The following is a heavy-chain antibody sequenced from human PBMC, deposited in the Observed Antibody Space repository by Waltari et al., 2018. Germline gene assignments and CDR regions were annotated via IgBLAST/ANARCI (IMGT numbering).Heavy chain of an antibody. V-gene: IGHV4-34*01. CDR1: GGSFSGYY. D-gene: IGHD3-3*01. J-gene: IGHJ4*02. CDR3: ARALPQYYDFWSGTALYFDY. CDR2: INHSGST. Sequence: QMQLQQCGAGLFTPSETLSLTCAVDGGSFSGYYWSWTRQPPGKGLEWIGEINHSGSTNYNPSLKSRVTISVDTSKNQFSLKLSSVTAADTAVYYCARALPQYYDFWSGTALYFDYWGQGTLVTVSS.